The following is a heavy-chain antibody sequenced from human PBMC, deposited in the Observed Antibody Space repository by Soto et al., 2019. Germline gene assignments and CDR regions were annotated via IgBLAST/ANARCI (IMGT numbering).Heavy chain of an antibody. D-gene: IGHD2-21*02. Sequence: QVQLQESGPGLVKPSQTLSLTCTVSGGSISSGGYYWSWIRQHPGKGREWIGYTYDSGSTYYNPSLKSRVTISVDTSKNQFSLKLSSVTAADTAVYYCARVCGGDCHYGMDVWGQGTTVTVSS. CDR3: ARVCGGDCHYGMDV. J-gene: IGHJ6*02. CDR2: TYDSGST. CDR1: GGSISSGGYY. V-gene: IGHV4-31*03.